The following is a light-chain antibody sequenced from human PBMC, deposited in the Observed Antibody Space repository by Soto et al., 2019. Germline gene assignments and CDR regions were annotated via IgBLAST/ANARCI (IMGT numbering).Light chain of an antibody. CDR1: QSISSS. CDR2: AAS. Sequence: DIQMTQSPSSLSASVGDRVTITCRASQSISSSLNWYQQRPGKAPKLLIHAASCLQSGVPSRFSGSGSGTDFTLTISSLQPEDFATYYCQQSYSTPRTFGQGTKVEIK. V-gene: IGKV1-39*01. CDR3: QQSYSTPRT. J-gene: IGKJ1*01.